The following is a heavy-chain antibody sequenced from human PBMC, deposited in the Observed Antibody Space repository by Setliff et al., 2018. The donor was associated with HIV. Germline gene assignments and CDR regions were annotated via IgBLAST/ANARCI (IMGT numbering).Heavy chain of an antibody. CDR2: IYYTGSA. CDR3: ATYADRESNRFDP. J-gene: IGHJ5*02. Sequence: LSLTCTVSGGSISSGGYYWSWLRQPAGKGLEWIGYIYYTGSAYYNPSLKSRVTISVDTSKNQFSLKLSSVTAADTAVYYCATYADRESNRFDPWGQGILVTVSS. V-gene: IGHV4-61*09. D-gene: IGHD3-10*01. CDR1: GGSISSGGYY.